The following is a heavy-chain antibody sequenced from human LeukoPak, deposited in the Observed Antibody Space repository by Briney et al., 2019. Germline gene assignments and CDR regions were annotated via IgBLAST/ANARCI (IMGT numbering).Heavy chain of an antibody. V-gene: IGHV4-61*02. D-gene: IGHD2-2*02. J-gene: IGHJ5*02. Sequence: SQTLSLTCTVSGGSISSGSYYWSWIRQPAGKGLEWIGRIYTSGSTNYNPSLKSRVTISADTSKNQFSLKLSSVTAADTAVYYCARDSRCCSSTSCFTFDPWGQGTLVTVSS. CDR3: ARDSRCCSSTSCFTFDP. CDR2: IYTSGST. CDR1: GGSISSGSYY.